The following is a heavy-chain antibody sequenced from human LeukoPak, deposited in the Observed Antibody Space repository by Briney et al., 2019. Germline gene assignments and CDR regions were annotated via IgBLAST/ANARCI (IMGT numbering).Heavy chain of an antibody. Sequence: PGGSLRLSCAASGFTFSSYSMNWVRQAPGKGLECVSHIDRSGNSIYADSVRGRFTVSRDNAKNSLYLQMNSLRAEDTAVYYCARDLPRVVNYYGSGSYPEEIWGQGTLVTVSS. V-gene: IGHV3-48*04. J-gene: IGHJ4*02. CDR2: IDRSGNSI. CDR3: ARDLPRVVNYYGSGSYPEEI. CDR1: GFTFSSYS. D-gene: IGHD3-10*01.